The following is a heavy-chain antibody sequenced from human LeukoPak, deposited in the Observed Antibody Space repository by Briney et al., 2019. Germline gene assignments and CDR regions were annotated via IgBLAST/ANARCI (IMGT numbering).Heavy chain of an antibody. CDR1: GGSISSYY. CDR3: ARERAHDYGDYKFDY. D-gene: IGHD4-17*01. J-gene: IGHJ4*02. V-gene: IGHV4-59*01. Sequence: PSETLSLTCTVSGGSISSYYWSWIRQPPGKGLEWIGYIYYSGSTNYNPSLKSRVTISVDTSKNQFSLKLSSVTAADTAVYYCARERAHDYGDYKFDYWGQGTLVTVSS. CDR2: IYYSGST.